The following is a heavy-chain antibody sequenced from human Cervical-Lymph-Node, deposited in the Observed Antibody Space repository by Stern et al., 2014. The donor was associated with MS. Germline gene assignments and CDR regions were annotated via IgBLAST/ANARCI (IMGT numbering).Heavy chain of an antibody. J-gene: IGHJ4*02. D-gene: IGHD6-13*01. CDR3: TRHQEGIAAY. Sequence: VQLVESGAEVKKPGSSVKVSCKASGDIFSNFDISWVRQAPGQGLAWMGGITPLFRTAHYAQRVQGSVTFTPDQAQNKVEQEFGSLRSDDTAVFYCTRHQEGIAAYWGQGTLVTVSS. CDR2: ITPLFRTA. CDR1: GDIFSNFD. V-gene: IGHV1-69*01.